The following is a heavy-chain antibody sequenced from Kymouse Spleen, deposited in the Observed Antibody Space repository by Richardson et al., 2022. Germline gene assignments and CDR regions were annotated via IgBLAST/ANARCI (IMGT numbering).Heavy chain of an antibody. CDR3: AKDMDIVNAFDI. CDR1: GFTFDDYA. D-gene: IGHD2-15*01,IGHD2-2*02,IGHD2-8*01. CDR2: ISWNSGSI. J-gene: IGHJ3*02. Sequence: EVQLVESGGGLVQPGRSLRLSCAASGFTFDDYAMHWVRQAPGKGLEWVSGISWNSGSIGYADSVKGRFTISRDNAKNSLYLQMNSLRAEDTALYYCAKDMDIVNAFDIWGQGTMVTVSS. V-gene: IGHV3-9*01.